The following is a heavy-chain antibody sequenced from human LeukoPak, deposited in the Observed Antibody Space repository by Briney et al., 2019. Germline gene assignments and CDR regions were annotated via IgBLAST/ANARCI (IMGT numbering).Heavy chain of an antibody. D-gene: IGHD5-18*01. CDR1: GDSLSSGYY. CDR2: IYYSGST. J-gene: IGHJ6*03. CDR3: ARTGYSYGYFYYYYMDV. Sequence: PSETLSLTCIVSGDSLSSGYYWGWVRQSPGKGPEWIGSIYYSGSTYYNPSLKSRVTISVDTSKNQFSLKLSSVTAADTAVYYCARTGYSYGYFYYYYMDVWGKGTTVTISS. V-gene: IGHV4-38-2*02.